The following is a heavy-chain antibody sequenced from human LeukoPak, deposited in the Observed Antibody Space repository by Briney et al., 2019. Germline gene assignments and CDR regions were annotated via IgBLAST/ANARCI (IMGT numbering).Heavy chain of an antibody. CDR1: GYTFTGYY. CDR3: ARDYYGSGSYVHDY. V-gene: IGHV1-2*02. CDR2: INPNSGGT. J-gene: IGHJ4*02. D-gene: IGHD3-10*01. Sequence: ASVKVSCKASGYTFTGYYMHWVRQAPGLGLEWMGCINPNSGGTNYAQKFQGRVTMTRDTSISTAYMELSRLRSDDTAVYYCARDYYGSGSYVHDYWGQGTLVTVSS.